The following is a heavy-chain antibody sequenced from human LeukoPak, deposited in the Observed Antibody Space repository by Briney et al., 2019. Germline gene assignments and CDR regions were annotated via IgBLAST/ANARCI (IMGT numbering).Heavy chain of an antibody. CDR1: GYTFTSYD. Sequence: GASVKVSCKASGYTFTSYDINWVRQATGQGLEWMGWMNPNSGNTGYAQKFQGRVTITRNTSISTAYMELSSLRSEDTAVYYCARGAWYQLLGTQDPYYYYMDVWGKGTTVTVSS. V-gene: IGHV1-8*03. CDR3: ARGAWYQLLGTQDPYYYYMDV. D-gene: IGHD2-2*01. J-gene: IGHJ6*03. CDR2: MNPNSGNT.